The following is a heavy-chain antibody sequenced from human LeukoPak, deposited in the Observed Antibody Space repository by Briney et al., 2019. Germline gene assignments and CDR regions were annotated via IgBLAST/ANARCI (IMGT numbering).Heavy chain of an antibody. D-gene: IGHD2-2*01. Sequence: SETLSLTCTVSGGSISSYYWSWIRQPPGKGLEWIGYIYTSGSTNYNPSLNRRVTISVDTSKNQFSLKLSSVTAADTAVYYCAGRSRDCSSTSCFDWFDPWGTGAMVTVSS. V-gene: IGHV4-4*09. J-gene: IGHJ5*02. CDR1: GGSISSYY. CDR2: IYTSGST. CDR3: AGRSRDCSSTSCFDWFDP.